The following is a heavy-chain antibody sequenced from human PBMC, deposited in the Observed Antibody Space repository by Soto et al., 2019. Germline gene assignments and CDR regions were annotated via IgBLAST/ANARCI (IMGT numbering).Heavy chain of an antibody. V-gene: IGHV1-69*13. CDR3: ASRAEYYYDSSGYRNGAFDI. CDR1: GGTFSSYA. CDR2: IIPIFGTA. J-gene: IGHJ3*02. D-gene: IGHD3-22*01. Sequence: GASVKVSCKASGGTFSSYAISWVRQAPGQGLEWMGGIIPIFGTANYAQKSQGRVTITADESTSTAYMELSSLRSEDTAVYYCASRAEYYYDSSGYRNGAFDIWGQGTMVTVSS.